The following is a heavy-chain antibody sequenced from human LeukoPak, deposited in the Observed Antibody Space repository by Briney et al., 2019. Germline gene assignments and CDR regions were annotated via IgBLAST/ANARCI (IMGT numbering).Heavy chain of an antibody. CDR3: ARDGAVAVSPPSFFDY. Sequence: GGSLRLSCAASGFTFSSYAMHWVRQAPGKGLEWVAVISYGGSNKYYADSVKGRFTISRDNSKNTLYLQMNSLRAEDTAVYYCARDGAVAVSPPSFFDYWGQGTLVTVSS. J-gene: IGHJ4*02. CDR2: ISYGGSNK. D-gene: IGHD6-19*01. V-gene: IGHV3-30-3*01. CDR1: GFTFSSYA.